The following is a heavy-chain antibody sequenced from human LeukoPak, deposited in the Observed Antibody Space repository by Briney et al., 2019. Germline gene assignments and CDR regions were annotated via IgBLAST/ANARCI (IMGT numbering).Heavy chain of an antibody. J-gene: IGHJ4*02. Sequence: GSLRLSCAASGFTFSSYVMYWVRQAPGKGLEYVSSISSNGGSTYYANSVKGRFTISRDNSKNTLYPQMGSLRAEDMAVYYCARGGQSKYDSSGYLNYFDYWGQGTLVTVSS. CDR2: ISSNGGST. CDR3: ARGGQSKYDSSGYLNYFDY. CDR1: GFTFSSYV. D-gene: IGHD3-22*01. V-gene: IGHV3-64*01.